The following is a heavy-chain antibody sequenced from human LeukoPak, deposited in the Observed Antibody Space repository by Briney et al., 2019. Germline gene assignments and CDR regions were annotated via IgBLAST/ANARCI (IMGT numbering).Heavy chain of an antibody. CDR3: AGGYGDPLDYYYYMDV. J-gene: IGHJ6*03. CDR1: GFTFSTYW. D-gene: IGHD4-17*01. CDR2: IKQDGGEK. Sequence: PGGSLRLSCAASGFTFSTYWMSWVRQAPGKGLEWVANIKQDGGEKYYVDSVKGRFTISRDNAKNSLYLQMNSLRTEDTAVYYWAGGYGDPLDYYYYMDVWGNGTTVTVSS. V-gene: IGHV3-7*01.